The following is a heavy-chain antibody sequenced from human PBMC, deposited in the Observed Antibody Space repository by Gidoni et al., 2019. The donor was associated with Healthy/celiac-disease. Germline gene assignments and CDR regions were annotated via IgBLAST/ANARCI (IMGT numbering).Heavy chain of an antibody. V-gene: IGHV4-39*07. CDR3: ARVHPGGNSFDSEDYYFDY. Sequence: QLQLQESGPGLVKPSETLSLTCTVSGGSISSSSYYWGWIRQPPGKGLEWIGSINYSGSTYYHPSLKSRVTISVDTSKNQFYLKLSSVTAADTAVYYCARVHPGGNSFDSEDYYFDYWGQGTLVTVSS. D-gene: IGHD2-21*02. J-gene: IGHJ4*02. CDR1: GGSISSSSYY. CDR2: INYSGST.